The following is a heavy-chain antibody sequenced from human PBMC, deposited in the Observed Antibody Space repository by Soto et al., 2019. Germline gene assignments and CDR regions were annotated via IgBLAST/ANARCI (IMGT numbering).Heavy chain of an antibody. J-gene: IGHJ4*02. CDR3: SRTGDDNIQSTYRNAIDY. Sequence: QVQLVQSGAEVKKPGASVKVSCKASGYTFTSYDINWVRQATGQGLEWMGWMNPNSGNTGYAQKFQGRVTMTRKTAKSTDYMELSRLRSEDTAVYYCSRTGDDNIQSTYRNAIDYWGQGTLVTVSS. V-gene: IGHV1-8*01. D-gene: IGHD3-16*01. CDR1: GYTFTSYD. CDR2: MNPNSGNT.